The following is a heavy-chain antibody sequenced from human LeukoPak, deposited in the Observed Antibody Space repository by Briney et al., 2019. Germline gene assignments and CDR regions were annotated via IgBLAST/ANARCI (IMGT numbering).Heavy chain of an antibody. CDR1: GYTFTSYA. CDR3: ARDIGSPRYCSSTSCYAFDY. J-gene: IGHJ4*02. D-gene: IGHD2-2*01. Sequence: ASVKVSCKASGYTFTSYAMNWVRQAPGQGLEWMGWINTNTGNPTYAQGFTGRFVFSLDTSVSTAYLQISSLKAEDTAVYYCARDIGSPRYCSSTSCYAFDYWGQGTLVTVSS. V-gene: IGHV7-4-1*02. CDR2: INTNTGNP.